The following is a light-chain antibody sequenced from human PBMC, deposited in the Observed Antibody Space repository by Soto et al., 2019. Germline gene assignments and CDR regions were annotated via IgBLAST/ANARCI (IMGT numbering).Light chain of an antibody. Sequence: DLQMTQSPSSLSASVGDRVTITCRASQSISSYLNWYQQKPGKAPKLLIYAASSMQSGVPSRFSGSGSGTDFTLTISSLRPEDFAPYYCQHTYSTLWTFGQGTKVEIK. CDR3: QHTYSTLWT. CDR1: QSISSY. V-gene: IGKV1-39*01. CDR2: AAS. J-gene: IGKJ1*01.